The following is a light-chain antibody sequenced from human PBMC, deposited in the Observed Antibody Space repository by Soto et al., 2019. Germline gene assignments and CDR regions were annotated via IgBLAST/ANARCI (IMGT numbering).Light chain of an antibody. Sequence: EIVLTQSRGVVSLSPGETATLSCRASQNINANLLTWYQQRPSQAPRLLIYSVSTRAPGVPDRFSGSGSGTDFTLTISRLEPEDFAVYHCQQFSDTPYTFGQGTKVEIK. CDR1: QNINANL. J-gene: IGKJ2*01. CDR2: SVS. CDR3: QQFSDTPYT. V-gene: IGKV3-20*01.